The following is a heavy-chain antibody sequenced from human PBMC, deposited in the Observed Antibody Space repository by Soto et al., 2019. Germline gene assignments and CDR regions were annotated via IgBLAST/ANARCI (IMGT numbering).Heavy chain of an antibody. D-gene: IGHD3-10*01. Sequence: ASVKVSCKASGYTFTSYGISWVRQAPGQGLEWMGWISAYNGNTNYAQKLQGRVTMTTDTSTSTAYMELRSLRSDDTAVYCCAREGYYGSGSYADAFDIWGQGTMVTVSS. CDR2: ISAYNGNT. V-gene: IGHV1-18*01. CDR1: GYTFTSYG. CDR3: AREGYYGSGSYADAFDI. J-gene: IGHJ3*02.